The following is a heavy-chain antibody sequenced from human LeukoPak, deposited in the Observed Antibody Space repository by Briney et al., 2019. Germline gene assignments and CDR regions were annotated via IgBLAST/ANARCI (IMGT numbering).Heavy chain of an antibody. V-gene: IGHV4-34*01. D-gene: IGHD3-10*01. CDR1: GGSFSGYY. CDR3: ARALWFGELSVPFDY. CDR2: INHSGST. J-gene: IGHJ4*02. Sequence: SETLSLTCAVYGGSFSGYYWSWIRQPPGKGLEWIGEINHSGSTNHNPSLKSRVTISVDTSKNQFSLKLSSVTAADTAVYYCARALWFGELSVPFDYWGQGTLVTVSS.